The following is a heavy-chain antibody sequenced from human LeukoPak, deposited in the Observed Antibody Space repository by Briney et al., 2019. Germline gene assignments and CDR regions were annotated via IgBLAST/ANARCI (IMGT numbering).Heavy chain of an antibody. Sequence: GGTLRLSCAASGFTFSSYGMSWVRQAPGKGLEWVSAISGSGGSTYYADSVKGRFTISRDNSKNTLYLQMNSLRAEDTAVYYCAKWDASIAARPGYFDYWGQGTLVTVSS. V-gene: IGHV3-23*01. D-gene: IGHD6-6*01. CDR3: AKWDASIAARPGYFDY. CDR2: ISGSGGST. J-gene: IGHJ4*02. CDR1: GFTFSSYG.